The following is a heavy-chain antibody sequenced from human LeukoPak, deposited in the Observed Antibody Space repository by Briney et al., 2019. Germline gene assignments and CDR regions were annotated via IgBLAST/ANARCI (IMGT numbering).Heavy chain of an antibody. J-gene: IGHJ4*02. D-gene: IGHD4-17*01. V-gene: IGHV1-2*04. CDR1: GYTFTGYY. Sequence: ASVKVSCKASGYTFTGYYTHWVRQAPGQGLEWMGWINPNSGGTNYAQKFQGWVTMTRDTSISTAYMELSRLRSDDTAVYYCARDYGDYKFDYWGQGTLVTVSS. CDR2: INPNSGGT. CDR3: ARDYGDYKFDY.